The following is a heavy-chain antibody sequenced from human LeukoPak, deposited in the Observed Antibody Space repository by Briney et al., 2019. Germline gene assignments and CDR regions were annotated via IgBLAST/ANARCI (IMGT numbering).Heavy chain of an antibody. CDR2: NNPNSGGT. J-gene: IGHJ5*02. V-gene: IGHV1-2*02. CDR1: GYTFTGYY. D-gene: IGHD2-15*01. Sequence: GASVKVSCKASGYTFTGYYMHWVRQAPGQGLEWMGWNNPNSGGTNYAQKFQGRVTMTRDTSISTAYMELSRLRSDDTAVYYCARGPPGYCSGGSCYGWFDPWGQGTLVTVSS. CDR3: ARGPPGYCSGGSCYGWFDP.